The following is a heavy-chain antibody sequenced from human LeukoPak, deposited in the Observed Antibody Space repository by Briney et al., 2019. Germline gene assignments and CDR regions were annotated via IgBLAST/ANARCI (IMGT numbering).Heavy chain of an antibody. Sequence: GGSLRLSCAASGFTFSTYAMHWVRQAPGKGLEWVSAISDSGNTYHADSVKGRCTISRDSSQNTLFLQMNRLRPEDAAVYYCAKAPVTTCRGAYCYPFDYWGQGTLVTVSS. J-gene: IGHJ4*02. D-gene: IGHD2-21*01. CDR1: GFTFSTYA. V-gene: IGHV3-23*01. CDR3: AKAPVTTCRGAYCYPFDY. CDR2: ISDSGNT.